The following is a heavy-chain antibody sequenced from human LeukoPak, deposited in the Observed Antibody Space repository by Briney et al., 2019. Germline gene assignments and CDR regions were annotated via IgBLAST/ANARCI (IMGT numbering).Heavy chain of an antibody. J-gene: IGHJ4*02. CDR1: GFTFSTYG. D-gene: IGHD1-26*01. Sequence: AGSLRLSCAASGFTFSTYGMSWVRQAPGKGLEWVSGIRGSGGSTYYADSEKRRFTISRNNSKNTLYLRMNSTTVENTAVYYRAKVASGSYTYYFDYWGQGTPVTVSS. V-gene: IGHV3-23*01. CDR2: IRGSGGST. CDR3: AKVASGSYTYYFDY.